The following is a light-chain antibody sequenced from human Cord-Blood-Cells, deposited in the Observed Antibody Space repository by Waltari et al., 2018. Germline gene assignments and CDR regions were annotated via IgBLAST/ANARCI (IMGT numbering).Light chain of an antibody. CDR1: QSVLYSSNNKNY. Sequence: DIVMTQSPDSLAVSLGERATINCKSSQSVLYSSNNKNYLALYQQKPGQPPKLLFYWASTRESGVPDRFSGSGSGTDFTLTISSLQAEDVAVYYCQQYDSTPPTFGQGTKVEIK. CDR2: WAS. CDR3: QQYDSTPPT. J-gene: IGKJ1*01. V-gene: IGKV4-1*01.